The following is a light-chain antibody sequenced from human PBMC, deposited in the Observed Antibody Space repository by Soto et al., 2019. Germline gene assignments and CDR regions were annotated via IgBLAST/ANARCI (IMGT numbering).Light chain of an antibody. CDR1: SSDIGGYDY. V-gene: IGLV2-14*01. CDR2: DVS. CDR3: TSYTSSSSYV. Sequence: QSALTQPASVSGSPGQSITISCTGTSSDIGGYDYVSWYQQHPGKAPKLMIYDVSDRPSGVSNRFSGSKSGNTASLTISGLQPEDDADYYCTSYTSSSSYVFGTGTKLTVL. J-gene: IGLJ1*01.